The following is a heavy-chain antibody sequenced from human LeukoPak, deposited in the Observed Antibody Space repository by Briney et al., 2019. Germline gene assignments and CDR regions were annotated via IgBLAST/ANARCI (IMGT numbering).Heavy chain of an antibody. V-gene: IGHV1-46*01. CDR2: INPSGGST. Sequence: ASVKVSCKASGYTFTSYYMHWVRQAPGQGLEWMGIINPSGGSTSYAQKFQGRVTMTRDMSTSTVYMELSSLRSEDTAVYYCAREAIDIVVVTAGYYMDVWGKGTTVTVSS. J-gene: IGHJ6*03. D-gene: IGHD2-21*02. CDR3: AREAIDIVVVTAGYYMDV. CDR1: GYTFTSYY.